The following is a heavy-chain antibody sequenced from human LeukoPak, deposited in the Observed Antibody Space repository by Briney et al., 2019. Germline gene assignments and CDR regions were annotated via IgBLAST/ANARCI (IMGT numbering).Heavy chain of an antibody. V-gene: IGHV4-31*03. CDR2: IYYSGST. J-gene: IGHJ5*02. CDR1: GGSISSGDYY. Sequence: SETLSLTCTVSGGSISSGDYYWSWIRQHPGKGLEWIGYIYYSGSTYYNPSLKSRVTISVDTSKNQFSLKLSSVTAADTAVYYCAREFNYWFDPWGQGTLVTVSS. CDR3: AREFNYWFDP.